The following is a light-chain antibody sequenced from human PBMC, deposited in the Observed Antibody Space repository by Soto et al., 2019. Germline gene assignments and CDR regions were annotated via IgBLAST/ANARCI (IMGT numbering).Light chain of an antibody. Sequence: DIQMTQSPSTVSASVGDRVTITCRASQTISGWLAWYQQKPGNAPKLLIYDASTLQSGVPSRISGSGSGTDFTLTISCLQPDDFATYYCQQYNSFSTFGPGTKVDLK. CDR2: DAS. V-gene: IGKV1-5*01. CDR3: QQYNSFST. CDR1: QTISGW. J-gene: IGKJ3*01.